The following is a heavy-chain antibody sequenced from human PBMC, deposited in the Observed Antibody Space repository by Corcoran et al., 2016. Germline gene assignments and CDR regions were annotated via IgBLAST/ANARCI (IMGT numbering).Heavy chain of an antibody. Sequence: EVQLVESGGGVVRPGGSLRLSCAASGFTFDDYGMSWVRQAPGKGLEWVAGINWNGGSTGYADSVKGRFTISRDNAKNSLYLQMNSLRAEDTALYYCARAGDFWSGYATRDYYYYGMDVWGQGTTVTVSS. D-gene: IGHD3-3*01. CDR3: ARAGDFWSGYATRDYYYYGMDV. J-gene: IGHJ6*02. V-gene: IGHV3-20*04. CDR1: GFTFDDYG. CDR2: INWNGGST.